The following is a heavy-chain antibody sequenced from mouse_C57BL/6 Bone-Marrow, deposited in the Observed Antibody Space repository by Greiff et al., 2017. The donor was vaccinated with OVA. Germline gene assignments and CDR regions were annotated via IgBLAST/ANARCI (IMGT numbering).Heavy chain of an antibody. CDR2: ISSGGDYI. V-gene: IGHV5-9-1*02. CDR1: GFTFSSYA. J-gene: IGHJ4*01. D-gene: IGHD2-1*01. CDR3: TRLLDAMDY. Sequence: EVKLVESGEGLVKPGGSLKLSCAASGFTFSSYAMSWVRQTPEKRLEWVAYISSGGDYIYYADNVKGRLTISRDNARNTLYLQMSSLKSEDTAMYYWTRLLDAMDYWGQGTSVTVSS.